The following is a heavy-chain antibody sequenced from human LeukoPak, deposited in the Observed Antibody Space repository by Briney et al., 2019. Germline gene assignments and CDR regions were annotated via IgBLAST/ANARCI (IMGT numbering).Heavy chain of an antibody. J-gene: IGHJ4*02. CDR1: GFTVSSNY. D-gene: IGHD3-16*01. V-gene: IGHV3-30*03. CDR2: ISYDGSNK. CDR3: ARARNYVWY. Sequence: PGGSLRLSCAASGFTVSSNYMSWVRQAPGKGLEWVAVISYDGSNKYYADSVKGRFTISRDNSKNTLYLQMNSLRAEDTAVYYCARARNYVWYWGQGTLVTVSS.